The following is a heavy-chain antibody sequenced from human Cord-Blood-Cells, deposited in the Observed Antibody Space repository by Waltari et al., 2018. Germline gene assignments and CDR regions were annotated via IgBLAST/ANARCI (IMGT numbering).Heavy chain of an antibody. D-gene: IGHD6-6*01. CDR3: ARQRGSSSYYYYGMDV. J-gene: IGHJ6*02. V-gene: IGHV4-38-2*02. CDR2: IYHSGST. CDR1: GYSISSGYY. Sequence: QVQLQESGPGLVKPSETLSLTCTVSGYSISSGYYWGWIRQPPGKGLEWIGSIYHSGSTYYNPYLKSRVTISVDTSKNQCSRKLGSVTGADTAVYYCARQRGSSSYYYYGMDVWGQGTTVTVSS.